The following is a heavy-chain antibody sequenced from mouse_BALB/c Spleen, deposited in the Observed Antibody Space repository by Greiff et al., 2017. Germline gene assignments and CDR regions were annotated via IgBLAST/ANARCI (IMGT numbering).Heavy chain of an antibody. Sequence: EVMLVESGGGLVQPGGSRKLSCAASGFTFSSFGMHWVRQAPEKGLEWVAYISSGSSTIYYADTVKGRFTISRDNPKNTLFLQMTSLRSEDTAMYYCAREITTVAYFDYWGQGTTLTVSS. CDR1: GFTFSSFG. CDR2: ISSGSSTI. V-gene: IGHV5-17*02. CDR3: AREITTVAYFDY. J-gene: IGHJ2*01. D-gene: IGHD1-1*01.